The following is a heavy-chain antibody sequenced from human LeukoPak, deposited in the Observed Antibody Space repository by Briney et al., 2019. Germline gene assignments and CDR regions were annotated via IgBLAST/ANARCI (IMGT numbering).Heavy chain of an antibody. CDR2: ISAFNGNT. J-gene: IGHJ5*02. D-gene: IGHD2-2*01. Sequence: ASVKVSCKASGYTFTSYGISWVRQAPGQGLEWMGWISAFNGNTNYAQKLQGRVTMTTDTSTSTAYMELRSLRSDDTAVYYCARDLDIVVVPAAISWFDPWGQGTLVTVSS. CDR1: GYTFTSYG. CDR3: ARDLDIVVVPAAISWFDP. V-gene: IGHV1-18*01.